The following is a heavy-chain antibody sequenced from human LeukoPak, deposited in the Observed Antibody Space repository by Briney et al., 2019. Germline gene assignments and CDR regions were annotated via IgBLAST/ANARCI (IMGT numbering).Heavy chain of an antibody. Sequence: GGSLRLSCATSGFTFSSYETNWVRQAPGKGLEWVSYISSSGSTIYYADSVKGRFTISRDNAKNSLYLQMNSLRAEDTAVYYCASSYWYFDLWGRGTLVTVSS. CDR1: GFTFSSYE. J-gene: IGHJ2*01. V-gene: IGHV3-48*03. CDR2: ISSSGSTI. CDR3: ASSYWYFDL.